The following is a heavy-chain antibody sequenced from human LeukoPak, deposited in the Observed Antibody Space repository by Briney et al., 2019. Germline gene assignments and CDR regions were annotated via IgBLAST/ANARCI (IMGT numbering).Heavy chain of an antibody. V-gene: IGHV1-8*01. Sequence: ASVKVSCKASGYTFTSYDINWVRQATGQGLEWMGWMNPNSGNTGYAQKFQGRVTMIRNTSISTAYMELSSLRSEDTAVYYCARGRSIAARQDWFDPWGQGTLVTVSS. CDR1: GYTFTSYD. CDR2: MNPNSGNT. D-gene: IGHD6-6*01. J-gene: IGHJ5*02. CDR3: ARGRSIAARQDWFDP.